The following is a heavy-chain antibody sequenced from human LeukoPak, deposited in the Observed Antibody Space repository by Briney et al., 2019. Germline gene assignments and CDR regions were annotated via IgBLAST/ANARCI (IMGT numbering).Heavy chain of an antibody. Sequence: GGSLRLSCAASGFTFSSYAMRWVRQAPGKGLEWVAVISYDGSNKYYADSVKGRFTISRDNSKNTLYLQMNSLRAEDTAVYYCARESRIAVAGTDYYYGMDVWGQGTTVTVSS. J-gene: IGHJ6*02. D-gene: IGHD6-19*01. CDR3: ARESRIAVAGTDYYYGMDV. CDR1: GFTFSSYA. CDR2: ISYDGSNK. V-gene: IGHV3-30*04.